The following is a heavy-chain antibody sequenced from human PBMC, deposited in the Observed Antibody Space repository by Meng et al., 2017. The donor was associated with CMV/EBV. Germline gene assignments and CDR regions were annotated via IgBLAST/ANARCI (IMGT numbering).Heavy chain of an antibody. V-gene: IGHV3-11*01. D-gene: IGHD2-2*02. CDR2: ISSSGSTI. CDR1: GFTFSDYY. J-gene: IGHJ6*02. Sequence: GGSLRLSCAASGFTFSDYYMSWIRQAPGKGLEWVSYISSSGSTIYYADSVKGRFTISRDNAKNSLYLQMNSLGAEDTAVYYCARDCSSTSCYTRPYGMDVWGQGTTVTVSS. CDR3: ARDCSSTSCYTRPYGMDV.